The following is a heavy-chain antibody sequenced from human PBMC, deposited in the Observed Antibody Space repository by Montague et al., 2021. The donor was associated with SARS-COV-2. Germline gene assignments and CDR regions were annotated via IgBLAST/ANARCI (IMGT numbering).Heavy chain of an antibody. V-gene: IGHV6-1*01. CDR1: GDSVSSSSAA. D-gene: IGHD1-14*01. CDR3: TRSWGWKEPHYYFDH. CDR2: TYFRSKWYS. Sequence: CAISGDSVSSSSAAWNWIRQSPSRGLEWLGRTYFRSKWYSEYAFSVKGRMTINADTSTNQFSLQVNSVTPEDTAIYYCTRSWGWKEPHYYFDHWGQGTLVIVSS. J-gene: IGHJ4*02.